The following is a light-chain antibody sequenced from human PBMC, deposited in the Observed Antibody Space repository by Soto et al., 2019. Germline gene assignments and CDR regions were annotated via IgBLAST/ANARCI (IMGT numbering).Light chain of an antibody. CDR2: DIS. J-gene: IGKJ2*01. CDR1: QVITNY. V-gene: IGKV1-33*01. CDR3: QHYENLPYT. Sequence: DIQLTQSASSLSASVGDRVTITCQASQVITNYLNWYQQKLGKAPTLLIYDISSLEIGVSSRFRGSGSGTHFTLTINGLQPEDIATYYCQHYENLPYTFGHGTKLEI.